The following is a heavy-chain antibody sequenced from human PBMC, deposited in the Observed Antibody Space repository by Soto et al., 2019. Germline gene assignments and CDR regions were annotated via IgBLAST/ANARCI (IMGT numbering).Heavy chain of an antibody. D-gene: IGHD6-6*01. J-gene: IGHJ6*02. CDR2: INPNSGGT. CDR1: GYTFTGYY. CDR3: ATLGGVAARPYYYYGMDV. V-gene: IGHV1-2*02. Sequence: GASVKVSFKASGYTFTGYYMHWVRQAPGQGLEWMGWINPNSGGTNYAQKFQGRVTMTRDTSISTAYMELSRLRSDDTAVYYCATLGGVAARPYYYYGMDVWGQGTTVTVSS.